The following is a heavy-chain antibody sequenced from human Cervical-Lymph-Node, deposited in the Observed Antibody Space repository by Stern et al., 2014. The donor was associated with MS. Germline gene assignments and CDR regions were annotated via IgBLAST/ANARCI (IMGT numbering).Heavy chain of an antibody. CDR1: GGNFRSHA. V-gene: IGHV1-69*01. CDR2: IIPIFGTG. J-gene: IGHJ4*02. D-gene: IGHD3-10*01. CDR3: ARGGFGGDPYFDY. Sequence: QVQLVQSGAEVKKPGSSVKVSCKASGGNFRSHAISWVRQAPGQGLEWMGGIIPIFGTGKSAKKVQGSVTITSDESTSTAYMELSSLRSEDTAVYYCARGGFGGDPYFDYWGQGTLVTVSS.